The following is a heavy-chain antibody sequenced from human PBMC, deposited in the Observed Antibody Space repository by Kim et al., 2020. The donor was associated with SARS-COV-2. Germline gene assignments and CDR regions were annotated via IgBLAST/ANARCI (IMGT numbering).Heavy chain of an antibody. D-gene: IGHD3-16*02. J-gene: IGHJ6*01. CDR2: ISSSSSYT. CDR3: ARAGYDYVWGSYRDYYY. V-gene: IGHV3-11*05. CDR1: GFTFSDYY. Sequence: GGSLRLSCAASGFTFSDYYMNWIRQAPGKGLEWVAYISSSSSYTNYADTVKGRFTISRDNAKNSLYVQMHSLRAEDTDADDCARAGYDYVWGSYRDYYY.